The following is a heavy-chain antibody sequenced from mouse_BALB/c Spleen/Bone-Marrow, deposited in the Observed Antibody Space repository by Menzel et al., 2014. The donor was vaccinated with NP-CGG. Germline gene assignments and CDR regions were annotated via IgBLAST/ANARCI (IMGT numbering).Heavy chain of an antibody. CDR1: GLYIKDTY. V-gene: IGHV14-3*02. CDR2: IDPASGNT. Sequence: VQLQQPGPELVTAGASVKMSWTASGLYIKDTYMRWDTQIHQQGLEWIGRIDPASGNTKYDPKFQGKATITADTSSNTAYLQLISLTSEDTAVYYWARWEYYAMDYWGQGTSVTVSS. D-gene: IGHD4-1*01. CDR3: ARWEYYAMDY. J-gene: IGHJ4*01.